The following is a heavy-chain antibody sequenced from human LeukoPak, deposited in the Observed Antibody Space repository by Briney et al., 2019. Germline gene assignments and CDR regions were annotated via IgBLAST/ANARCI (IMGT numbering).Heavy chain of an antibody. D-gene: IGHD3-22*01. Sequence: GGTLRLSCAASGFTFSSYGMSWVRQAPGQGLEWVSAISGSGGSTYNADSVKGRFTISRNNSKNTLYLQMTSLRAEDTAVYYCAKSYYYDSSGPTYFDYWGQGTLVTVSS. CDR1: GFTFSSYG. CDR3: AKSYYYDSSGPTYFDY. J-gene: IGHJ4*02. V-gene: IGHV3-23*01. CDR2: ISGSGGST.